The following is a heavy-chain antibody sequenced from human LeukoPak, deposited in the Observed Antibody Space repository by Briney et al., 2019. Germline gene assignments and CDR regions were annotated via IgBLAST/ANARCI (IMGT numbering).Heavy chain of an antibody. CDR1: GCSISSGYY. D-gene: IGHD3-10*01. CDR3: ARLRGGPAEVDY. Sequence: NTSETLSLTCAVSGCSISSGYYWGWIRQPPGKGLEWIGSIYHSGSTYYNPSLKSRVTISVDTSKNQFSLKLSSVTAADTAVYYCARLRGGPAEVDYWGQGTLVTVSS. CDR2: IYHSGST. J-gene: IGHJ4*02. V-gene: IGHV4-38-2*01.